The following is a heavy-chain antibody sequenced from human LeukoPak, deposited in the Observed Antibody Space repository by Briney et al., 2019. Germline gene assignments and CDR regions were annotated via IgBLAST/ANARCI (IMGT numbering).Heavy chain of an antibody. Sequence: SETLSLTCTVSGYFINSGFYWDWIRQPPGKGLEWIGSIHFGGSTFYNPSLKSRVTISVDTSKNHFSLKLNSVTAADTAVYYCARGFRGPNFDYWGQGTLVTVSS. D-gene: IGHD3-10*01. CDR3: ARGFRGPNFDY. CDR2: IHFGGST. J-gene: IGHJ4*02. V-gene: IGHV4-38-2*02. CDR1: GYFINSGFY.